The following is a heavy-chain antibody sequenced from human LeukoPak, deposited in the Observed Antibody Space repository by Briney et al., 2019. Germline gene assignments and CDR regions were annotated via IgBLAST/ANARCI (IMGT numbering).Heavy chain of an antibody. Sequence: GGSLRLSCAASGFTFSGYWMHWVRQVPGKGLVWVSRINTDGSSTSYADSVKGRFTISRDNAKNTLSLQMNSLRVEDTAVYFCARGGSPPEALGDTFDIWGQGTMVTVSS. CDR3: ARGGSPPEALGDTFDI. V-gene: IGHV3-74*01. CDR1: GFTFSGYW. D-gene: IGHD1-26*01. CDR2: INTDGSST. J-gene: IGHJ3*02.